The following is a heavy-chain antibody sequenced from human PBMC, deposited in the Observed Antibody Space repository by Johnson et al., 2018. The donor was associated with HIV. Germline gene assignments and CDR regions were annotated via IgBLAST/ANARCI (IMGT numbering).Heavy chain of an antibody. Sequence: VQLVESGGGLVKPGGSLRLSCAASGFTVSSNYMSWVRQGPGKGLEWVSVIYSGGSTYYADSVKGRFTISRENAKNSLSLQMNSLRAEDTAGYYCASEGKWLHLGGATDGFDIWGQGTMVTVSS. CDR1: GFTVSSNY. CDR3: ASEGKWLHLGGATDGFDI. CDR2: IYSGGST. J-gene: IGHJ3*02. D-gene: IGHD5-24*01. V-gene: IGHV3-66*01.